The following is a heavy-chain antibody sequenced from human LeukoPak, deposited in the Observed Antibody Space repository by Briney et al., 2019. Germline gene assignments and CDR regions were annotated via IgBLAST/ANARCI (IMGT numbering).Heavy chain of an antibody. CDR3: ARQAGSGSYGYFDY. Sequence: ASVKVSCKASGYTFTGYYMHWVRQAPGQGLEWMGWINPNSGGTNYAQKFQGRVTMTGDTSISTAYMELSRLRSDDTAVYYCARQAGSGSYGYFDYWGQGTLVTVSS. CDR1: GYTFTGYY. CDR2: INPNSGGT. D-gene: IGHD1-26*01. V-gene: IGHV1-2*02. J-gene: IGHJ4*02.